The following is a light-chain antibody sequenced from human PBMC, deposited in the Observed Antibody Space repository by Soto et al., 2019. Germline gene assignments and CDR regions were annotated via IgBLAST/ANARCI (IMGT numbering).Light chain of an antibody. CDR1: SSDVGGYNY. CDR3: CSYAGRYTYV. Sequence: QSVLTQPRSVSWSPGQSVTISCTGTSSDVGGYNYVSWYQQHPGKAPKVMIFDVNKRPSGVPDRFSGSKSGNPASMTISGLQAEDEADYYCCSYAGRYTYVFGTGTKVTVL. J-gene: IGLJ1*01. V-gene: IGLV2-11*01. CDR2: DVN.